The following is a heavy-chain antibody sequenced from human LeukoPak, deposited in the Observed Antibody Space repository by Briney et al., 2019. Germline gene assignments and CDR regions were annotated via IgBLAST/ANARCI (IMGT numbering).Heavy chain of an antibody. J-gene: IGHJ6*03. D-gene: IGHD4-23*01. CDR1: GSSISSYY. CDR2: IYYSGTT. CDR3: ARDHPVGTSYYHYYYMDV. V-gene: IGHV4-59*01. Sequence: SETLSLTCTVSGSSISSYYWSWIRQPPGKGLEWIGYIYYSGTTNYNPSLKSRVTMSIDTSKKQFSLELSSVTAADTAVYYCARDHPVGTSYYHYYYMDVWDKGTTVTISS.